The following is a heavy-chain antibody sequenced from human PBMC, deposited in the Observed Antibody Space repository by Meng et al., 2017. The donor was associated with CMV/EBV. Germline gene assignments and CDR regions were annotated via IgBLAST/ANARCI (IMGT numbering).Heavy chain of an antibody. D-gene: IGHD3-3*01. CDR1: GFTFSSYA. CDR2: ISYDGSNK. CDR3: ARGGRFLEWSPAGY. V-gene: IGHV3-30-3*01. J-gene: IGHJ4*02. Sequence: GESLRLSCAASGFTFSSYAMHWVRQAPGKGLEWVAVISYDGSNKYYADSVKGRFTISRDNSKNTLYLQMNSLRAEDTAVYYCARGGRFLEWSPAGYWGRGTLVTVSS.